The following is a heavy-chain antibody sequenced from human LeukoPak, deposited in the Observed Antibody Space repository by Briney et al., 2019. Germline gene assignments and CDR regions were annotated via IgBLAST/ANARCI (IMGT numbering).Heavy chain of an antibody. Sequence: ASVKVSCKASGYTFTSYDINWVRQATGQGLEWMGWMNPNSGNTGYAQKFQGRVTITRNTSISTAYMELSSLRSEDTAVYYCARERTPRTFNWFDPWGQGTLVTVSS. CDR2: MNPNSGNT. D-gene: IGHD4-23*01. CDR1: GYTFTSYD. CDR3: ARERTPRTFNWFDP. V-gene: IGHV1-8*03. J-gene: IGHJ5*02.